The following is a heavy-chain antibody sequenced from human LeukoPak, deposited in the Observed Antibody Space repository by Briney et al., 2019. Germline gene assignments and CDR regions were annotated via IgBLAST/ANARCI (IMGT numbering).Heavy chain of an antibody. Sequence: GGSLRLSCAASGFTFSNYAMNWVRQAPGKGLEWVSVISADGGSTYHADSVKGRCTISRDNSKNVLYLQMISLRAEDTAVYYCAKGGNWNAYYWGQGTLVTVSS. CDR2: ISADGGST. V-gene: IGHV3-23*01. D-gene: IGHD1-1*01. J-gene: IGHJ4*02. CDR3: AKGGNWNAYY. CDR1: GFTFSNYA.